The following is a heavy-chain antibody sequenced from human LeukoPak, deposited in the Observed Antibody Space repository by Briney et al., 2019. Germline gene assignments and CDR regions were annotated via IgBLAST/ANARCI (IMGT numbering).Heavy chain of an antibody. V-gene: IGHV1-2*02. CDR2: INPNSGGT. J-gene: IGHJ4*02. D-gene: IGHD5-18*01. Sequence: GASVKVSCKASGYTFTGYYMHWVRQAPGQGLEWMGWINPNSGGTNYAQKFQGRVTMTRDTSISTAYMELSRLRSDDTAVYYCARDGLGGYSYGPEDYWGQGTLVTVSS. CDR3: ARDGLGGYSYGPEDY. CDR1: GYTFTGYY.